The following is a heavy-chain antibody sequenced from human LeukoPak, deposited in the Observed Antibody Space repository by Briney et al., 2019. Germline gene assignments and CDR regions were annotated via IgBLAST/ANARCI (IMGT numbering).Heavy chain of an antibody. Sequence: ASVKVSCKASGYTFTGYYMYWVRQAPGQGLEWMGWINPDSGGTNYAQKFQGRVTMTRDTSISTACMELSRLRSDDTAIYYCARDYASLGSGDFDYWGQGTLVTVSS. CDR3: ARDYASLGSGDFDY. D-gene: IGHD3-10*01. J-gene: IGHJ4*02. V-gene: IGHV1-2*02. CDR1: GYTFTGYY. CDR2: INPDSGGT.